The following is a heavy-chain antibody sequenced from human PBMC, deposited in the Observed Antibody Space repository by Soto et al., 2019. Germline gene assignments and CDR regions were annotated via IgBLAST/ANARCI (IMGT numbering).Heavy chain of an antibody. Sequence: GGSLRLSCAASGLTFSSYGMHWVRQAPGKGLEWVAVISYDGSNKYYADSVKGRFTISRDNSKNTLYPQMNSLRAEDTAVYYCAKGEVTYYYDSSDDYFDYWGQGTLVTVSS. V-gene: IGHV3-30*18. CDR1: GLTFSSYG. CDR3: AKGEVTYYYDSSDDYFDY. J-gene: IGHJ4*02. CDR2: ISYDGSNK. D-gene: IGHD3-22*01.